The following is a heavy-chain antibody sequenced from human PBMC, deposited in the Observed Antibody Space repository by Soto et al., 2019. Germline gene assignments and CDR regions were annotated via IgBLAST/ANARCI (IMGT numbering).Heavy chain of an antibody. CDR3: ARSIVRDYYGSSGSYDAFDI. D-gene: IGHD3-22*01. J-gene: IGHJ3*02. CDR1: GFTFSSYG. Sequence: QVQLVESGGGVVQPGRSLRLSCAASGFTFSSYGMHWVRQAPGKGLEWVAVIWYDGSNKYYADSVKGRFTISRDNSKNTLDLEMNSLGAEDTGVYYCARSIVRDYYGSSGSYDAFDIWGQGTMVTVSS. V-gene: IGHV3-33*01. CDR2: IWYDGSNK.